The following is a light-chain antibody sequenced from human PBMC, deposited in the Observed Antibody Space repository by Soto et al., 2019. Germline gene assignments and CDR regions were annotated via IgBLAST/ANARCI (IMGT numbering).Light chain of an antibody. CDR3: SSYTTSSTPHYV. J-gene: IGLJ1*01. Sequence: QAALTQPASVSGSPGQSITISCTGTSSDDGGYNSVSWYQHHPGKAPKLMIFDVSDRPSGVSSRFSGSKSGNTASLTISGLQAEDEADYYCSSYTTSSTPHYVFGPGTKVTVL. V-gene: IGLV2-14*03. CDR1: SSDDGGYNS. CDR2: DVS.